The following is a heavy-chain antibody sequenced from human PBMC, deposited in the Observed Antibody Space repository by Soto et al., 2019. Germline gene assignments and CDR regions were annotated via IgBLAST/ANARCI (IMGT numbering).Heavy chain of an antibody. V-gene: IGHV3-53*01. CDR3: ARYRSNPYDYGMDV. CDR2: IYSGGCT. J-gene: IGHJ6*02. D-gene: IGHD4-4*01. Sequence: PGGSLRLSCAVSGFTVSSNYMSWVRQAPGKGLEWDSVIYSGGCTYYADSVKGRFTITRDNSKNTLHLPMNSLRATDTAAYYYARYRSNPYDYGMDVWGQGTTVTVSS. CDR1: GFTVSSNY.